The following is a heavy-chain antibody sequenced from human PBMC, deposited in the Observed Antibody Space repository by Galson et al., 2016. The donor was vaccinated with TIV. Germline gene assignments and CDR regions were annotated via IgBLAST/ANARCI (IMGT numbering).Heavy chain of an antibody. J-gene: IGHJ3*02. D-gene: IGHD3-10*01. CDR1: GDSVSSNSAA. CDR2: TYCRSRCYY. Sequence: AISGDSVSSNSAAWNWIRQSPSRGLEWLGRTYCRSRCYYDYAVSVKSRITIESDTSKNQFSLQLNSVTSEDAAVYYCARAAGRNGATCHATCESFDIWGQGTMVTVSS. V-gene: IGHV6-1*01. CDR3: ARAAGRNGATCHATCESFDI.